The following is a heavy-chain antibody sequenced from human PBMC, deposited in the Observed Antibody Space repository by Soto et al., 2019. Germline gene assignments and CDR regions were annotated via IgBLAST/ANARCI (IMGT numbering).Heavy chain of an antibody. D-gene: IGHD1-7*01. Sequence: ASVKVSCKASGYTFTSYDINWVRQATGQGLEWMGWMNPNSGNTGYAQKFQGGVTMTRNTSISTAYMELSSLRSEDTAVYYCARGTLVTGTTSSYYYYGMDVWGQGTTVTVSS. V-gene: IGHV1-8*01. CDR1: GYTFTSYD. CDR2: MNPNSGNT. J-gene: IGHJ6*02. CDR3: ARGTLVTGTTSSYYYYGMDV.